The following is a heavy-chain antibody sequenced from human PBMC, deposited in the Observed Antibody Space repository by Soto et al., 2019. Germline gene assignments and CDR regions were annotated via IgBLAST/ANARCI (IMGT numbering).Heavy chain of an antibody. CDR1: GFTFSSYV. V-gene: IGHV3-23*01. J-gene: IGHJ4*02. CDR3: AKGSASGRPYYFDY. Sequence: EVQLLESGGGLVQPGGSLRLSCAASGFTFSSYVMSWVRQAPGEGLEWVSAIGGSGGSTYYADSVEGRFTISRDISKNTLWLQMSSLRAEDTAVYYCAKGSASGRPYYFDYWGQGTLVSVSS. CDR2: IGGSGGST. D-gene: IGHD6-6*01.